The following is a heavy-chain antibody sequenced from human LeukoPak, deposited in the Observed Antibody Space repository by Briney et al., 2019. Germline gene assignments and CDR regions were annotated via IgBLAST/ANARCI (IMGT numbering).Heavy chain of an antibody. D-gene: IGHD2-15*01. CDR2: IYYSGST. J-gene: IGHJ4*02. Sequence: SETLSLTCTVSGGSISSGGYYWSWIRQHPGKGLEWIGYIYYSGSTYYNPSLKSRVTIPVDTSKNQFSLKLSSVTAADTAVYYCARVGYCSGGSCSKNGKGFDYWGQGTLVTVSS. CDR1: GGSISSGGYY. V-gene: IGHV4-31*03. CDR3: ARVGYCSGGSCSKNGKGFDY.